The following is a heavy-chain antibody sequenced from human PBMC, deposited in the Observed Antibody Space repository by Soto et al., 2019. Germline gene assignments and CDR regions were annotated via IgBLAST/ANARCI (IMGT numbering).Heavy chain of an antibody. CDR2: LSYTGRT. V-gene: IGHV4-59*08. J-gene: IGHJ4*02. D-gene: IGHD6-19*01. CDR3: ARRSSGWFHEDY. CDR1: GGSMGKYY. Sequence: PSETLSLTCTVSGGSMGKYYWSWIRQPPGKGLEWIGYLSYTGRTNYNPSLKSRVTISVDSSKNQFSLKLTSVTAADTAVYYCARRSSGWFHEDYWGPGTLVTVSS.